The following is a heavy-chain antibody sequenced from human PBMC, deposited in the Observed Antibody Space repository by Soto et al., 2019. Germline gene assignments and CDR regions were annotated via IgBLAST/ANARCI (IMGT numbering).Heavy chain of an antibody. V-gene: IGHV2-5*02. Sequence: GLDLEWLARIYWDDDKRYIPSLKIRLTITKDTSTHQLALTVTNMDPVDTATYYCARFLGSDTSLYYFDYWGQGTLVNVSS. J-gene: IGHJ4*02. D-gene: IGHD2-2*01. CDR2: IYWDDDK. CDR3: ARFLGSDTSLYYFDY.